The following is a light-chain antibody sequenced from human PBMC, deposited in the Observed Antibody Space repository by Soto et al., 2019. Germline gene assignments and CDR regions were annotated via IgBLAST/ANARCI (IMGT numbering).Light chain of an antibody. CDR1: NSDVGGFNY. J-gene: IGLJ2*01. CDR2: EVT. V-gene: IGLV2-14*01. Sequence: QSALTQPASVSESPGQSITISCTGTNSDVGGFNYVSWYQQHPDKAPKLIIFEVTDRPSGVSNRFSGSKSGNTASLTISGLQSEDEAEYYCCSYTSRSTLVFGGGTKLTVL. CDR3: CSYTSRSTLV.